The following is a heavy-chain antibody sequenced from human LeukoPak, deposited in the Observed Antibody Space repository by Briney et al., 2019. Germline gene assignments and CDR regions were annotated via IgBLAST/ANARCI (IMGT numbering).Heavy chain of an antibody. J-gene: IGHJ4*02. Sequence: PSETLSLTCTGPGGSISQYYWNWIRQSPGKGLEWIGNIHYSGNTNYNPSLKSRVTISVETSKNQFSLKLSSVTAADTAVYYCAGNTYGLDYWGQGTLVTVSS. CDR1: GGSISQYY. D-gene: IGHD5-18*01. V-gene: IGHV4-59*01. CDR3: AGNTYGLDY. CDR2: IHYSGNT.